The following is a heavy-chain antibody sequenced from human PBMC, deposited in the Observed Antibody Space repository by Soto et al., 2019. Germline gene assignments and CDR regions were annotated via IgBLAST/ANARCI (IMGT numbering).Heavy chain of an antibody. J-gene: IGHJ6*04. CDR1: GFTFSSYG. CDR2: IWYDGSNK. D-gene: IGHD6-13*01. Sequence: PGGSLRLSCAASGFTFSSYGMHWVRQAPGKGLEWVAVIWYDGSNKYYADSVKGRFTISRDNSKNTLYLQMNSLRAEDTAVYYCARVRHERVRHYYYGIHVWGAGTTVTVDS. V-gene: IGHV3-33*01. CDR3: ARVRHERVRHYYYGIHV.